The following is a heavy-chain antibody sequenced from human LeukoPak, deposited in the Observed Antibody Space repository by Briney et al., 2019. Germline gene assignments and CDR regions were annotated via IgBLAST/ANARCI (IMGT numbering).Heavy chain of an antibody. V-gene: IGHV3-30*18. D-gene: IGHD6-19*01. CDR2: LSYDGSNK. J-gene: IGHJ5*02. CDR1: GFTFSKYG. Sequence: GGSLRLSCAASGFTFSKYGMHWVPQAPDKGLECVSDLSYDGSNKHYARSVKGRFNRSKDNSKNKMYLQMNSLRAEDTAVYDCAKFYTSGAWDWFDHWGQGTLVSVSS. CDR3: AKFYTSGAWDWFDH.